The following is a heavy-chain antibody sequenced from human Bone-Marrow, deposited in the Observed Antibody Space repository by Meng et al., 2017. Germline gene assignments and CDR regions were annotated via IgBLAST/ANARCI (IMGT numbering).Heavy chain of an antibody. V-gene: IGHV4-4*02. CDR3: ARDRGVEDY. J-gene: IGHJ4*02. CDR1: GGSISTDNW. Sequence: QVQLRESGPGLVKPSRTLSLTCAVSGGSISTDNWWSWVRQPPGKGLEYIGEIHHSGSTKYNPSLKSRVTISVDKSNNHFSLKLSSVTAADTAVYYCARDRGVEDYWGQGTLVTVS. D-gene: IGHD5-24*01. CDR2: IHHSGST.